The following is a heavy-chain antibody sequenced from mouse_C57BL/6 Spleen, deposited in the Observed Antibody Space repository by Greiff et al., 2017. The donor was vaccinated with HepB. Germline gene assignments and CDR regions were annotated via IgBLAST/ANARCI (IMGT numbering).Heavy chain of an antibody. D-gene: IGHD1-1*01. J-gene: IGHJ4*01. V-gene: IGHV1-18*01. CDR3: ARSVYYYGSTHYYAMDY. Sequence: EVQLQQSGPELVKPGASVKIPCKASGYTFTDYNMDWVKQSHGKSLEWIGDINPNNGGTIYNQKFKGKATLTVDKSSSTAYMELRSLTSEDTAVYYCARSVYYYGSTHYYAMDYWGQGTSVTVSS. CDR1: GYTFTDYN. CDR2: INPNNGGT.